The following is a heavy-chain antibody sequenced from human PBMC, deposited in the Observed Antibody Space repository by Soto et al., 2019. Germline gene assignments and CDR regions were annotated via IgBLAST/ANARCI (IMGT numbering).Heavy chain of an antibody. CDR3: ARDPYSGSYVAFDI. CDR1: GYTFTSYA. J-gene: IGHJ3*02. D-gene: IGHD1-26*01. V-gene: IGHV1-3*01. Sequence: APVKVTSRASGYTFTSYAMHWVRQAPGQRLEWMGWINAGNGNTKYSQKFQGRVTITRDTSASTAYMELSSLRSEDTAVYYCARDPYSGSYVAFDIWGQGTMVTVSS. CDR2: INAGNGNT.